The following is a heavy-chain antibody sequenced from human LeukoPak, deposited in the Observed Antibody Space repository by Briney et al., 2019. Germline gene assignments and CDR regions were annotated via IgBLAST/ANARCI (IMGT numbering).Heavy chain of an antibody. Sequence: SETLSLTCTVSGGSISSSSYYWGWIRQPPGKGLEWIGSIYYSGSTYYNPSLKSRVTISVDTSKNQFSLKLSSVTAADTAVYYCARVRRIVGAPEGGYYFDYWGQGTLVTVSS. V-gene: IGHV4-39*07. CDR1: GGSISSSSYY. CDR3: ARVRRIVGAPEGGYYFDY. CDR2: IYYSGST. D-gene: IGHD1-26*01. J-gene: IGHJ4*02.